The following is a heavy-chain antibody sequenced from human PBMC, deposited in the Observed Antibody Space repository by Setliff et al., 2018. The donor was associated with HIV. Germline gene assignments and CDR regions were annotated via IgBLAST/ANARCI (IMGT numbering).Heavy chain of an antibody. CDR2: IFPGDSDT. CDR3: ARRSVSHGNGFDL. D-gene: IGHD3-10*01. CDR1: GYSFTRYW. Sequence: GESLKISCQGSGYSFTRYWIGWVRQMPGKGLEWMGIIFPGDSDTRFSPSSQGQVSLSVDKSATTAYLHWSSLKASDTAIYYCARRSVSHGNGFDLWGQGTLVTVSS. J-gene: IGHJ3*01. V-gene: IGHV5-51*01.